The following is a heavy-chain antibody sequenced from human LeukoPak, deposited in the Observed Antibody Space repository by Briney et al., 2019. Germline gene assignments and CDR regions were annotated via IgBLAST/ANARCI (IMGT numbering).Heavy chain of an antibody. Sequence: SSETLSLTCAVSGGSFSSSDYYWGWIRQPPGKGLEWIGSIYDSGFTYYKPSLKSRVIMSVDTSKNQFYLNLSSVTAADTAVYYCARRLDCRGGNCYSGSWFDPWGQGTLVTVSS. J-gene: IGHJ5*02. CDR1: GGSFSSSDYY. CDR3: ARRLDCRGGNCYSGSWFDP. V-gene: IGHV4-39*01. CDR2: IYDSGFT. D-gene: IGHD2-15*01.